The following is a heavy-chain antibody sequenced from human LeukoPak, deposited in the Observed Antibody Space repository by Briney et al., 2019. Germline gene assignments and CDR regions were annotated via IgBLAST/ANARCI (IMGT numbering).Heavy chain of an antibody. D-gene: IGHD2-2*01. J-gene: IGHJ6*02. CDR3: AREIVVVPAATSRLYYYYGMDV. CDR2: INPNSSGT. V-gene: IGHV1-2*02. CDR1: GYTFTGYY. Sequence: APVKVSCKASGYTFTGYYMHWVRRAPGQGLEWMGWINPNSSGTNYAQKFQGRVTMTRDTSISTAYMELRSLRSDDTAVYYCAREIVVVPAATSRLYYYYGMDVWGQGTTVTVSS.